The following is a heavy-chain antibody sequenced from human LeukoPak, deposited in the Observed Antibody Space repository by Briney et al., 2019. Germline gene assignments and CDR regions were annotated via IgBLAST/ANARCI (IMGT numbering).Heavy chain of an antibody. V-gene: IGHV4-34*01. CDR2: INHSGST. CDR3: ARDSYSRTHDY. Sequence: SEILSLTCAVYGGSFSGHYWTWIRQPPGKGLEWIGEINHSGSTNYNPSLKSRVTISVDTSKNQFSLKLSSVTAADTAVYYCARDSYSRTHDYWGQGTLVTVSS. CDR1: GGSFSGHY. D-gene: IGHD6-13*01. J-gene: IGHJ4*02.